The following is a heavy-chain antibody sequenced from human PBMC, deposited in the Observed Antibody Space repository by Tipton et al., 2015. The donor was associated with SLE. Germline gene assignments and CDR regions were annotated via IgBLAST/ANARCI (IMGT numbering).Heavy chain of an antibody. Sequence: TLSLTCTVSGGSISSYYWSWIRQPPGKGLEWIGYIYYSGSTNYNPSLKSRVTMSVDTSKNQFSLKLSSVTAADTAVYYCARENYYDTRLDYWGQGTLVTVSS. CDR3: ARENYYDTRLDY. CDR1: GGSISSYY. J-gene: IGHJ4*02. V-gene: IGHV4-59*12. D-gene: IGHD3-22*01. CDR2: IYYSGST.